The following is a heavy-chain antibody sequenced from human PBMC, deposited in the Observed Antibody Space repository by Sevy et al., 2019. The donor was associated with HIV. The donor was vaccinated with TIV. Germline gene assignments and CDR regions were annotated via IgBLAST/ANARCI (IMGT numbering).Heavy chain of an antibody. CDR2: IYYSGST. Sequence: SETLSLTCTVSGGSISSSSYYWGWIRQPPGKGLEWIGSIYYSGSTYYNPSLKSRVTISVDTSKNQFSLKRSSVTAADTAVYYCARRAPGSRGAFDIWGQGTMVTVSS. CDR3: ARRAPGSRGAFDI. CDR1: GGSISSSSYY. D-gene: IGHD2-2*01. V-gene: IGHV4-39*01. J-gene: IGHJ3*02.